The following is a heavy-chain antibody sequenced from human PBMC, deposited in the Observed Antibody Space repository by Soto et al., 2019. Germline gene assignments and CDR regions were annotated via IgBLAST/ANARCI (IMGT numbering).Heavy chain of an antibody. CDR2: IHSDGSTT. Sequence: PGGSLRLSCAASGXTFNYYWMHWVRQAPGQGLVWVSHIHSDGSTTTYADSVKGRFTISRDNAKNTLYLQMNSLRAEDTAVYYCVRGDKGGFDLWGQGTTVTVSS. CDR1: GXTFNYYW. J-gene: IGHJ3*01. D-gene: IGHD2-21*02. CDR3: VRGDKGGFDL. V-gene: IGHV3-74*01.